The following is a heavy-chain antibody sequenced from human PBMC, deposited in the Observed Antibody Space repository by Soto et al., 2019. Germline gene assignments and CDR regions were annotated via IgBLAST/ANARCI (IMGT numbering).Heavy chain of an antibody. V-gene: IGHV1-69*02. CDR1: GGTFSSYT. Sequence: QVQLVQSGAEVKKPGSSVKVSCKASGGTFSSYTISWVRQAPGQGLEWMGRIIPILGIANYAQKFQGRVTXTXDXXTSTAYMELSSLRSEDTAVYYCAVTQIQLWPALGYWGQGTLVTVSS. CDR3: AVTQIQLWPALGY. J-gene: IGHJ4*02. CDR2: IIPILGIA. D-gene: IGHD5-18*01.